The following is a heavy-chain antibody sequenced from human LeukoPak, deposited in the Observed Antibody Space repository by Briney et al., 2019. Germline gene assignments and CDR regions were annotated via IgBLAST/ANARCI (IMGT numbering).Heavy chain of an antibody. CDR2: IYYSGST. D-gene: IGHD6-13*01. V-gene: IGHV4-59*11. CDR3: ARVAAGGNYFDY. Sequence: SETLSLTCAVSGGSISSHYWSWIRQPPGKGLEWIGYIYYSGSTNYNPSLKSRVTISVDTSKNQFSLKLSSATAADTAVYYCARVAAGGNYFDYWGQGTLVTVSS. CDR1: GGSISSHY. J-gene: IGHJ4*02.